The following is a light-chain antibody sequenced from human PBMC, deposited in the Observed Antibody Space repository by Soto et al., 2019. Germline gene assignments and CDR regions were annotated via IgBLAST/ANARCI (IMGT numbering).Light chain of an antibody. Sequence: QSALTQPASVSGSPGQSITISCTGTSSDVGGYKDVSWYQQHPGKAPKLMIYDVSNRPSGVFYRFSGSKSGNTASLTISGLQAEDEADYYCSSYTSSSTYVFGTGTKLTVL. CDR1: SSDVGGYKD. CDR3: SSYTSSSTYV. J-gene: IGLJ1*01. CDR2: DVS. V-gene: IGLV2-14*01.